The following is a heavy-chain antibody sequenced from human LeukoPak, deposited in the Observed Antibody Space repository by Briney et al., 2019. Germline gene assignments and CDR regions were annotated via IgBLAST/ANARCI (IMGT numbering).Heavy chain of an antibody. J-gene: IGHJ3*02. CDR1: GGSISSYY. V-gene: IGHV4-59*01. D-gene: IGHD3-22*01. CDR3: ARGGEAYYYDSSGYYGAFDI. Sequence: SETLSLTCTVSGGSISSYYWSWIRQPPGKGLEWIGYIYYSGSTNYNPSLKSRVTISVDTSKNQFSPKLSSVTAADTAVYYCARGGEAYYYDSSGYYGAFDIWGQGTMVTVSS. CDR2: IYYSGST.